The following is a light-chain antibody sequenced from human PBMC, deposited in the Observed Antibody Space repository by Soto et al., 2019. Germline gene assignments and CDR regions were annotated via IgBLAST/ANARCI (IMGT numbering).Light chain of an antibody. CDR2: EVS. V-gene: IGLV2-8*01. Sequence: QSALTQPPSASGSPGHSVTISCTGTSSDVGGYNYVSWYQQHPGKAPQLMIYEVSRRPAGVPDRFSGSKPGNTASLTVSGLQAEDEADYYCSSYAGSNNLLFGGGTKLTVL. CDR3: SSYAGSNNLL. J-gene: IGLJ2*01. CDR1: SSDVGGYNY.